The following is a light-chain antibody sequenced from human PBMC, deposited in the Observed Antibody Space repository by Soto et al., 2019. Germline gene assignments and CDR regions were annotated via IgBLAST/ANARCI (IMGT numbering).Light chain of an antibody. V-gene: IGLV1-40*01. J-gene: IGLJ2*01. CDR2: SNS. CDR3: AAWDDSLSGVI. CDR1: SSYIGTAYD. Sequence: QSVLTQPPSLSGAPGQRVTISCTGSSSYIGTAYDVHWYQHLPGTAPKLLIHSNSQRPSGVPDRFSASKSGASASLAISGLRPEDEADYFCAAWDDSLSGVIFGGGTKLTVL.